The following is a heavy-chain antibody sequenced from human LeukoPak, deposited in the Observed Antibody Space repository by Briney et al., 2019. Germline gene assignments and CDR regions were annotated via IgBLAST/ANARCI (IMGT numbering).Heavy chain of an antibody. Sequence: SETLSLTCAVYGGSFSGYYWSWIRQPPGKGLEWIGEINHSGSTNYNPSLKNRVTISVDTSKNQFSLKLSSVTAADTAVYYCARNRRRRVDYWGQGTLVTVSS. V-gene: IGHV4-34*01. CDR3: ARNRRRRVDY. D-gene: IGHD1-1*01. CDR2: INHSGST. J-gene: IGHJ4*02. CDR1: GGSFSGYY.